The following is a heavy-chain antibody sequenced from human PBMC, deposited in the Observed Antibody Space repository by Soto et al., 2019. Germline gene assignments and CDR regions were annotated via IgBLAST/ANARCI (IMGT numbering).Heavy chain of an antibody. V-gene: IGHV3-23*01. Sequence: GGSLRLSCAASGFTFSSYAMSWVRQAPGKGLEWVSAISGSGGSTYYADSVKGRFTISRDNSKNTLYLQMNSLRAEDTAVYCCAKAAPLAYCGGDCYYWFFDLWGRGTLVTVSS. CDR2: ISGSGGST. J-gene: IGHJ2*01. CDR3: AKAAPLAYCGGDCYYWFFDL. CDR1: GFTFSSYA. D-gene: IGHD2-21*02.